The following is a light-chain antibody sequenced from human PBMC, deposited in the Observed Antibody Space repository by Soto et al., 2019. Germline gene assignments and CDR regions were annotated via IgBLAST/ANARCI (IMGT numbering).Light chain of an antibody. CDR2: SHN. CDR3: AAWDGSLNGWV. CDR1: NSNIGTNS. V-gene: IGLV1-44*01. J-gene: IGLJ3*02. Sequence: QSVLTQPPSASGTPGQRVTISRSGSNSNIGTNSMNWYQQLPGTAPKLLIHSHNQRPSGVPDRSSGSKSGTSASLAISGLQSEDEADYYCAAWDGSLNGWVFGGGTKLTV.